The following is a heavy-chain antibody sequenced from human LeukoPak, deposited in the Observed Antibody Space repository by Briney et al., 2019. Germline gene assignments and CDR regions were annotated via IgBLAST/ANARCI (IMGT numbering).Heavy chain of an antibody. CDR3: ARAGSSTPYFDY. J-gene: IGHJ4*02. V-gene: IGHV3-66*01. CDR2: TDSGGST. D-gene: IGHD2-2*01. Sequence: PGGSLRLSCAASGXTVSANYMTWVRPAPGKGLEWVWVTDSGGSTYYGDYVKDRFTMSRDNSKNTLYLQMNSLRAEDMAVYYCARAGSSTPYFDYWGQGTLVTVSS. CDR1: GXTVSANY.